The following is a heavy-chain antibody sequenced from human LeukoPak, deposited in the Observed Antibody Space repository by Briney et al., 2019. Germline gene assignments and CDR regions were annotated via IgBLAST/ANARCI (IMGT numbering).Heavy chain of an antibody. Sequence: PGGSLRLSCAASGFTFSSYAMSWVRQAPGKGLEWVSAISGSGGSTYYADSVKGRFTISRDNSKNTLYLQMNSLRAEDTGVYYCAKEGGHYYDSSGYYVPYDYWGQGTLVTVSS. D-gene: IGHD3-22*01. J-gene: IGHJ4*02. V-gene: IGHV3-23*01. CDR1: GFTFSSYA. CDR2: ISGSGGST. CDR3: AKEGGHYYDSSGYYVPYDY.